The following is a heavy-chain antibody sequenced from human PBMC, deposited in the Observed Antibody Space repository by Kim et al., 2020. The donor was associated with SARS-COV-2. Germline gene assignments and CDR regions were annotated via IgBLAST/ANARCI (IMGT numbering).Heavy chain of an antibody. Sequence: GGSLRLSCGASGFTFSDSAMNWVRRASGKGLEWVGRIRCKVNGYETAYSASVRGRFTISRDDSRNTAYMKMHSLKTEDTADYHCNRVPGTTLAFWAVFD. CDR3: NRVPGTTLAFWAVFD. V-gene: IGHV3-73*01. CDR1: GFTFSDSA. J-gene: IGHJ3*02. D-gene: IGHD1-1*01. CDR2: IRCKVNGYET.